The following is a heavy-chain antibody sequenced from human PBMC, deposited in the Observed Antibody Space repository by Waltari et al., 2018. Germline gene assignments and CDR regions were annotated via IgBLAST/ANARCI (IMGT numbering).Heavy chain of an antibody. J-gene: IGHJ6*02. CDR3: ARELRYSTTSGSGMDV. Sequence: EVQLVESGGGLVQPGGSLRLSCAASGFTFSSYDMHWVRQATGKGLEWVSAIGTAGDTSYPGSVKGRFTISRENAKNSLYLQMNSLRAGDTAVYYCARELRYSTTSGSGMDVWGQGTTVTVSS. V-gene: IGHV3-13*01. D-gene: IGHD6-13*01. CDR2: IGTAGDT. CDR1: GFTFSSYD.